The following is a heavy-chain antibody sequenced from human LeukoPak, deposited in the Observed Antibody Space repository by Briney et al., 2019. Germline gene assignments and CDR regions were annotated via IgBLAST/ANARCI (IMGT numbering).Heavy chain of an antibody. J-gene: IGHJ5*02. Sequence: ASVKVSCKASGYTFTSYYMHWVRQAPGQGLEWMGIINPSGGSTSYAQKFQGRVTMTRDTSTSTVYMALSSLRSEDTAVYYCARERIMNWFDPWGQGTLVTVSS. CDR3: ARERIMNWFDP. D-gene: IGHD3-16*01. CDR2: INPSGGST. CDR1: GYTFTSYY. V-gene: IGHV1-46*01.